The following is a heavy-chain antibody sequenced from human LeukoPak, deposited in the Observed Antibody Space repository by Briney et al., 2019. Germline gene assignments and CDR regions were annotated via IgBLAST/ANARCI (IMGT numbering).Heavy chain of an antibody. V-gene: IGHV3-21*03. CDR1: GFTFSNYH. D-gene: IGHD3-3*01. J-gene: IGHJ5*02. CDR2: ISSSSSYI. CDR3: TTDITIFGVVTAP. Sequence: GGSLRLSCAASGFTFSNYHMNWVRQAPGKGLEWVSFISSSSSYIYYADSVKGRFTISRDNAKNSLYLQMNSLKTEDTAVYYCTTDITIFGVVTAPWGQGTLVTVSS.